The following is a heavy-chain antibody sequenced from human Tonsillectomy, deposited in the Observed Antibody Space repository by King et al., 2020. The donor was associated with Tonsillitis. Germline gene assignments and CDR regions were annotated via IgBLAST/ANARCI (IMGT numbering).Heavy chain of an antibody. D-gene: IGHD6-19*01. V-gene: IGHV3-30*03. CDR3: ATTPAPGYSSKEVAFDI. CDR1: GFTFRDYG. J-gene: IGHJ3*02. Sequence: VQLVESGGGVVLPGRSLRLSCAASGFTFRDYGMHWVRQAPGKGLEWVAVISYDGRNKYYGDSVKGRFTISRDNSKNTLYLQMNSLRAEDTALYYCATTPAPGYSSKEVAFDIWGQGTMVTVSS. CDR2: ISYDGRNK.